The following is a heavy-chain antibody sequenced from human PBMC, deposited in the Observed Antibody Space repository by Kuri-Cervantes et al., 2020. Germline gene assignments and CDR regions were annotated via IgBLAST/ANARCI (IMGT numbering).Heavy chain of an antibody. J-gene: IGHJ4*01. CDR1: GNTFTGYY. D-gene: IGHD6-6*01. CDR2: INPNSGGT. CDR3: ARDKLGRCRSHLYYFDY. V-gene: IGHV1-2*02. Sequence: ASVKVSCKASGNTFTGYYMHWVRQAPGQGLEWMGWINPNSGGTNYAQKFQGRVTMTRDTSISTAYMELSRLRSDDTAVYYCARDKLGRCRSHLYYFDYWDHGTLVTVSS.